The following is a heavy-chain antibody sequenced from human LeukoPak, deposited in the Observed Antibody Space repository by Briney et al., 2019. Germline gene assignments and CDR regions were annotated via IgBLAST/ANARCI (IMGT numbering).Heavy chain of an antibody. CDR2: IFYSGST. V-gene: IGHV4-59*01. Sequence: SETLSLTCSVSDVSSDSITSYYWSWIRQPPGKGLEWIGNIFYSGSTNYNPSLKSRVTISGDTSKSQFSLKLTSVTAADTAVYYCATSRTGGRGVNIRPYYYYGLDVWGQGTSVTVSS. CDR3: ATSRTGGRGVNIRPYYYYGLDV. D-gene: IGHD3-10*01. J-gene: IGHJ6*02. CDR1: DVSSDSITSYY.